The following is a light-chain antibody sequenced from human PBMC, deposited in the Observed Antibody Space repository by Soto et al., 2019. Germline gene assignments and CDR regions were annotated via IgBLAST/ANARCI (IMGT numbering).Light chain of an antibody. J-gene: IGLJ1*01. V-gene: IGLV2-14*01. CDR1: SSDIGGYDY. CDR3: TSYTSSSTHV. CDR2: GVT. Sequence: QSVLTQSASVSGSPGQSITISCTGTSSDIGGYDYVSWYQHHPGKAPKFIIYGVTNRPSGVSHRFSGSKSANTASLTISGLQAEDEADYYCTSYTSSSTHVFGTGTKLTVL.